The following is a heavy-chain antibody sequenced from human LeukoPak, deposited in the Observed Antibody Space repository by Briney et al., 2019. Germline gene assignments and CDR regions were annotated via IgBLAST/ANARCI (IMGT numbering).Heavy chain of an antibody. CDR1: GFTVSSNY. Sequence: GGSLRLSCAASGFTVSSNYMSWVRQAPGKGLEWVANIKQDANEKYYLDSVKGRFTISRDNAKNSLYLQMNSLRAEDTAVYYCARFVLPYFDWTPSGFDPWGQGTLVTVSS. CDR3: ARFVLPYFDWTPSGFDP. D-gene: IGHD3-9*01. V-gene: IGHV3-7*03. CDR2: IKQDANEK. J-gene: IGHJ5*02.